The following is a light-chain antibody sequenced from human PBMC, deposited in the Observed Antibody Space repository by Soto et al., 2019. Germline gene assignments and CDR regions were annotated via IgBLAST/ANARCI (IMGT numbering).Light chain of an antibody. V-gene: IGKV2-28*01. CDR3: MQALQTSYT. CDR2: LGS. Sequence: DIVMTQSPLSLPVTPGEPASISCRSSQSLLHSNGYNYLDWYLQKPGQSPQLLIYLGSNRASGVPDRFSGSGSGTAFTLKISRVEAEDVGVYYCMQALQTSYTFGQGTKLEI. J-gene: IGKJ2*01. CDR1: QSLLHSNGYNY.